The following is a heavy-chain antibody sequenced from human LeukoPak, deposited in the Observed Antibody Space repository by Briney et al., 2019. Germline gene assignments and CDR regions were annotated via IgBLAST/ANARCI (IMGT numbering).Heavy chain of an antibody. Sequence: ASVKVSCKASGGTFSSYAISWVRQAPGQGLEWMGWINPNSGGTNYAQKFQGRVTMTRDTSISTAYMELSRLRSDDTAVYYCALRRYYYDSSGYNVFDYWGQGTLVTVSS. CDR2: INPNSGGT. CDR3: ALRRYYYDSSGYNVFDY. V-gene: IGHV1-2*02. CDR1: GGTFSSYA. D-gene: IGHD3-22*01. J-gene: IGHJ4*02.